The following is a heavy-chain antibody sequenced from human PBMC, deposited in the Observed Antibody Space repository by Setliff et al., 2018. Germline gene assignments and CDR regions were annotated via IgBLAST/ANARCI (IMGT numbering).Heavy chain of an antibody. V-gene: IGHV4-4*09. CDR2: FYPRGSM. CDR3: ARAYYYGSGNSHKYYMDV. D-gene: IGHD3-10*01. J-gene: IGHJ6*03. CDR1: GGSINRGY. Sequence: SETLSLTCSVSGGSINRGYWNWIRQPPGKGLEWIGYFYPRGSMNYNPSLKGRVTMSVDTSNNQLSLKLTSVSAADTAVYYCARAYYYGSGNSHKYYMDVWGKGTAVTVSS.